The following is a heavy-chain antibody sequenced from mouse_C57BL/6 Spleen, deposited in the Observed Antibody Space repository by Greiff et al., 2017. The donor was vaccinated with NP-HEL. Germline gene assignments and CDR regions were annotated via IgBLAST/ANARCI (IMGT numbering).Heavy chain of an antibody. J-gene: IGHJ3*01. CDR3: ARDGGYPRGAWFAY. CDR1: GYTFTSYW. Sequence: VQLQQPGAELVMPGASVKLSCKASGYTFTSYWMHWVKQRPGQGLEWIGEIDPSDSYTNYNQKFKGKSTLTVDKSSSTAYMQLSSLTSEDSAVYYCARDGGYPRGAWFAYWGQGTLVTVSA. V-gene: IGHV1-69*01. CDR2: IDPSDSYT. D-gene: IGHD2-2*01.